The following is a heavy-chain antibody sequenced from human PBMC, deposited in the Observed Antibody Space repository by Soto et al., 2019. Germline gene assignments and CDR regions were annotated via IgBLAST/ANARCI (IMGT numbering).Heavy chain of an antibody. Sequence: QVQLVQSGAEVKKPGASVKVSCKASGYTFSGYAMVWVRQAPGQGLEWMGWISAYNGNTDYAQKFQGRVTMTTDTSTSTAYMELRSLTSDDPAVYYCARPFGDYGDYAWSLRYWGQGTLVTVSS. CDR1: GYTFSGYA. CDR2: ISAYNGNT. D-gene: IGHD4-17*01. V-gene: IGHV1-18*01. CDR3: ARPFGDYGDYAWSLRY. J-gene: IGHJ4*02.